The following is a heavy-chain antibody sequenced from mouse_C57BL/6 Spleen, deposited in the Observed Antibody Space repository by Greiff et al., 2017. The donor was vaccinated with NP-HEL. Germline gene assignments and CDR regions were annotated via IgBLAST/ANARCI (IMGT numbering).Heavy chain of an antibody. V-gene: IGHV1-22*01. CDR3: ASGGGPLFAY. Sequence: EVKLQQSGPELVKPGASVKMSCKASGYTFTDYNMHWVKQSHGKSLEWIGYINPNNGGTSYNQKFKGKATLTVNKSSSTAYMELRSLTSEDSAVYYCASGGGPLFAYWGQGTLVTVSA. J-gene: IGHJ3*01. CDR1: GYTFTDYN. CDR2: INPNNGGT.